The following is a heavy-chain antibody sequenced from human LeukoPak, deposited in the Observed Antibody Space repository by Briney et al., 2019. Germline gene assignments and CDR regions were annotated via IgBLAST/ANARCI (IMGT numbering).Heavy chain of an antibody. J-gene: IGHJ2*01. CDR1: GGSISSYY. Sequence: SETLSLTCTVSGGSISSYYWSWIRQPPGKGLEWIGYIYYSGSTNYNPSLKSRVTISVDTSKNQFSLKLSSVTAADTAVYYCAREYRDIDILTGYYNPRSWYFDLWGRGTLVTVSS. CDR2: IYYSGST. D-gene: IGHD3-9*01. V-gene: IGHV4-59*01. CDR3: AREYRDIDILTGYYNPRSWYFDL.